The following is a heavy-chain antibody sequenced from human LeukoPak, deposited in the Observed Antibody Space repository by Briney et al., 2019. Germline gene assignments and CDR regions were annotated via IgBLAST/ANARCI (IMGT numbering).Heavy chain of an antibody. CDR3: AADIVGNLDY. V-gene: IGHV3-30*03. CDR1: EFTFSSYA. CDR2: ISYHGSNK. Sequence: GGSLRLSCAASEFTFSSYAMHWVRQAPGKGLEWVAFISYHGSNKYYADSVKGRFTISRDNSKKTLYLQMNSLRAEDTAVYYCAADIVGNLDYWGQGTLVTVSS. D-gene: IGHD1-26*01. J-gene: IGHJ4*02.